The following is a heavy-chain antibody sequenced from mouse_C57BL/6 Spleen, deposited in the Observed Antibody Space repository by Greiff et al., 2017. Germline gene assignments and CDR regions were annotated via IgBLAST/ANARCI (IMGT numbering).Heavy chain of an antibody. J-gene: IGHJ2*01. CDR1: GYAFTNYL. Sequence: QVQLQQSGAELVRPGTSVKVSCKASGYAFTNYLIEWVKQRPGQGLEWIGVTNPGSGGTNYNEKFKGKATLTADKSSSTAYMQLSSLTSEDSAVYFCARCQAKSYDYDSYFDYWGQGTTLTVSS. CDR2: TNPGSGGT. V-gene: IGHV1-54*01. CDR3: ARCQAKSYDYDSYFDY. D-gene: IGHD2-4*01.